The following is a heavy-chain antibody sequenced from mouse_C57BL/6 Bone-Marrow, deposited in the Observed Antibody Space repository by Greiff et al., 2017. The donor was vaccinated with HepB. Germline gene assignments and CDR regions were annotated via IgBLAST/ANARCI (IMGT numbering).Heavy chain of an antibody. J-gene: IGHJ4*01. D-gene: IGHD2-12*01. CDR2: IWSGGST. CDR1: GFSLTSYG. V-gene: IGHV2-2*01. CDR3: ATPYDVDAMDY. Sequence: VQLQESGPGLVQPSQSLSITCTVSGFSLTSYGVHWVRQSPGKGLEWLGVIWSGGSTDYNAAFISRLSISKDNSKSQVFFKMNSLQADDTAIYYCATPYDVDAMDYWGQGTSVTVSS.